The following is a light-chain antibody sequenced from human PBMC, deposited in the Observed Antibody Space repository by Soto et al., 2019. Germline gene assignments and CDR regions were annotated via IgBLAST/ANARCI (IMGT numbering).Light chain of an antibody. CDR2: EGS. CDR3: TSYAGSNIPVV. Sequence: QSALTQPASVSGSPGQSITISCTGTSSDVGSYNLVSWYQQHPGKAPKLMIYEGSKRPSGVSNRFSGSKSGNTASLTISGLQAEDEADYYCTSYAGSNIPVVFGGGTKVTVL. J-gene: IGLJ2*01. CDR1: SSDVGSYNL. V-gene: IGLV2-14*02.